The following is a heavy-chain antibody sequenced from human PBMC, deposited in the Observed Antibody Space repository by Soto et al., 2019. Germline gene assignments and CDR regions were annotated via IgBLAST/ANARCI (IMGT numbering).Heavy chain of an antibody. V-gene: IGHV2-5*02. J-gene: IGHJ4*01. CDR1: GFSVTTTGVG. Sequence: GSGPTLVNPTQTLTLTCTVPGFSVTTTGVGVGWIRQSPGKALEWLALIYWDGVERYRPALMSRLTITMDTSKNQVVLTMTNMDPVDTATYFCAHSPCTGGTCYLFDYWGHGTPVTVSS. D-gene: IGHD2-15*01. CDR3: AHSPCTGGTCYLFDY. CDR2: IYWDGVE.